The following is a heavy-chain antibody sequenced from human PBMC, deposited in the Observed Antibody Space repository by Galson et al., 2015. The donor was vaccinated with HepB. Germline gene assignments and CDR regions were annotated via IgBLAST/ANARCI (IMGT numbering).Heavy chain of an antibody. D-gene: IGHD3-22*01. CDR3: ARERESSGYFGYFDL. J-gene: IGHJ2*01. CDR2: LTGNGGTT. CDR1: GFTFSNYA. V-gene: IGHV3-64*01. Sequence: SLRLSCAASGFTFSNYAMHWVRQAPGKGPEYVSALTGNGGTTHYANSVKGRFTISGDISGNTMYLQTDGLRPEDMAVYYCARERESSGYFGYFDLWGRGTPVIVSS.